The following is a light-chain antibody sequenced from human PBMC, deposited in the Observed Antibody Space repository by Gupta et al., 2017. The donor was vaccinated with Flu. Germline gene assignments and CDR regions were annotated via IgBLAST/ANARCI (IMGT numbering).Light chain of an antibody. V-gene: IGLV1-40*01. CDR1: SSNIGAGYD. J-gene: IGLJ3*02. CDR2: GNS. CDR3: QSYYSSLSGSV. Sequence: QSVLTQPPSVSGAPGQRVTITCTGSSSNIGAGYDVHWYQQLPGTAHKLLIYGNSNRPSGVPDRFSGSKSGTSASLAITGLQAEDEADYYCQSYYSSLSGSVFGGGTKLTVL.